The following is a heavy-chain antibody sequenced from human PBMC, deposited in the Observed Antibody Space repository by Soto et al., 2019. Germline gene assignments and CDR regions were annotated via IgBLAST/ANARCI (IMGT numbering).Heavy chain of an antibody. CDR3: ARGTGRVVTATIYYYYGMDV. J-gene: IGHJ6*02. Sequence: QVQLQQWGAGLLKPSETLSLTCAVYGGSFSGYYWSWIRRPPGKGLEWIGEINHSGSTNYNPSLKSRVTISVDTSKNQFSLKLSSVTAADTAVYYCARGTGRVVTATIYYYYGMDVWGQGTTVTVSS. CDR2: INHSGST. D-gene: IGHD2-21*02. V-gene: IGHV4-34*01. CDR1: GGSFSGYY.